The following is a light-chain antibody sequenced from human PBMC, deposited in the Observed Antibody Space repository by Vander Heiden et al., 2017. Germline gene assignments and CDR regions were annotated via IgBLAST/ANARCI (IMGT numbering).Light chain of an antibody. CDR3: QQYGSSP. V-gene: IGKV3-20*01. CDR2: GAS. Sequence: EIVLTQSPGTLSLSPGERATLSCRASQSVSSSYLAWDQQKPGQAPRLLIYGASSRDTGIQDRFSGSGAGTDFTLTSSRRENEDFEVYYCQQYGSSPFGQGTKMDIK. CDR1: QSVSSSY. J-gene: IGKJ2*01.